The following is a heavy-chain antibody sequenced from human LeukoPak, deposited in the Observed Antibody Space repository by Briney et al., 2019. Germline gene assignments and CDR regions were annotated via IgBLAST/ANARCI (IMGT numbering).Heavy chain of an antibody. CDR3: ARTGEDSSSYHFDY. V-gene: IGHV4-59*11. CDR1: GGSLSSHY. D-gene: IGHD6-6*01. Sequence: PSETLSLTCTVSGGSLSSHYWSWIRQPPGKGLEWIGYIYYSGSTNYNPSLKSRVTISVDTSKNQFSLKLSSVTAADTAVYYCARTGEDSSSYHFDYWGQGTLVTVSS. J-gene: IGHJ4*02. CDR2: IYYSGST.